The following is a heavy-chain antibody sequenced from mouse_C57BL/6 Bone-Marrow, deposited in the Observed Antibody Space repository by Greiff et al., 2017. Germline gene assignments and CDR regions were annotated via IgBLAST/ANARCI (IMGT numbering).Heavy chain of an antibody. Sequence: QVQLQQPGAELVMPGASVKLSCKASGYTFTSYWMHWVKQRPGQGLEWIGEIDPSDSYTNYNQKFKGKSTLTVDKSSSTAYMQLSSLTSEDSAVYYCAREGYDYPWFAYWGQGTLVTGAA. CDR2: IDPSDSYT. CDR3: AREGYDYPWFAY. J-gene: IGHJ3*01. V-gene: IGHV1-69*01. CDR1: GYTFTSYW. D-gene: IGHD2-4*01.